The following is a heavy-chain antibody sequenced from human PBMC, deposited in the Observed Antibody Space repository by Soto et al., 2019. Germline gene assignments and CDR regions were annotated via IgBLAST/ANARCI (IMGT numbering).Heavy chain of an antibody. CDR2: ISYDGTYV. D-gene: IGHD4-17*01. CDR3: AVGYGGSRRNWFDP. J-gene: IGHJ5*02. CDR1: GFTFSSYA. V-gene: IGHV3-30-3*01. Sequence: QVQLVESGGGVVQPGRSPRLSCAASGFTFSSYAMHWVRQAPGKGLEWVAAISYDGTYVYYADSVKGRFTISRDNYKNTLYLQMHSLRAEDTAMYYCAVGYGGSRRNWFDPWGHGTLVTVSS.